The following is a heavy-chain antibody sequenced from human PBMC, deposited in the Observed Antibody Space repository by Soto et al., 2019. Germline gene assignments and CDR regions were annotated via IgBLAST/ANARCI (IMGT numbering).Heavy chain of an antibody. V-gene: IGHV4-59*01. CDR2: IYYSGST. CDR1: GGSISSYY. CDR3: ASFRRELLWNFDY. D-gene: IGHD1-26*01. Sequence: SETLSLTCTVSGGSISSYYWSWFRQPPGKGLEWIGYIYYSGSTNYNPSLKSRVTISVDTSKNQFSLKLSSVTAADTAVYYCASFRRELLWNFDYWGQGTLVTVSS. J-gene: IGHJ4*02.